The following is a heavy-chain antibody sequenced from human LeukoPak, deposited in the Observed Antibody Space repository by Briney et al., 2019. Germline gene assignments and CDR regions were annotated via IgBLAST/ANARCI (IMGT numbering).Heavy chain of an antibody. D-gene: IGHD3-10*01. CDR2: FYYNRST. CDR1: GDPISSSSYS. J-gene: IGHJ6*03. V-gene: IGHV4-39*07. Sequence: SETLSLTCTVSGDPISSSSYSWGWIPQPPGKGLEWIGRFYYNRSTYYNPSLKSRLTISEDPSKNQFSLKQSSGTAPDTAVYYCALNRGIMVRADYYYYYMDVWGKGTTVTVSS. CDR3: ALNRGIMVRADYYYYYMDV.